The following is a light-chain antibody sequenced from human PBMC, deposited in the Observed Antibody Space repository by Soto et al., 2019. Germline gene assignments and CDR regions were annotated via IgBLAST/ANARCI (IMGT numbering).Light chain of an antibody. CDR1: QSITNR. CDR3: QHYGGMWT. Sequence: DIQMTQSPSTLSASVGDRVTITCRASQSITNRLAWYQQKPVKAPKVLIYDASNLEYGVPSRFSGSGFGTEFILTISSLQPDDFATYCCQHYGGMWTFGQGTKVEMK. V-gene: IGKV1-5*01. CDR2: DAS. J-gene: IGKJ1*01.